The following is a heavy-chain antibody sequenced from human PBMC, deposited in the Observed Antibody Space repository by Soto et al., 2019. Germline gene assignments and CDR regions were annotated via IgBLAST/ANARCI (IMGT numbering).Heavy chain of an antibody. V-gene: IGHV3-30*18. CDR3: AKEDRVDDYSNFYSEYFQH. D-gene: IGHD4-4*01. CDR1: GFTFSSYG. J-gene: IGHJ1*01. CDR2: ISYDGSNK. Sequence: QVPLVESGGGVVQPGRSLRLSCAASGFTFSSYGMHWVRQAPGKGLEWVAVISYDGSNKYYADSVKGRFTISRDNSKNTLYLQMNSLRAEDTAVYYCAKEDRVDDYSNFYSEYFQHWGQGTLVTVSS.